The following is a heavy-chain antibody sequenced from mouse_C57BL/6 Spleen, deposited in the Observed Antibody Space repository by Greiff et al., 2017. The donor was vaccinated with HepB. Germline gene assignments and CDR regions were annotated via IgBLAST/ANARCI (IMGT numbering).Heavy chain of an antibody. J-gene: IGHJ3*01. CDR1: GFTFSSYG. Sequence: EVRLVESGGDLVKPGGSLKLSCAASGFTFSSYGMSWVRQTPDKRLEWVATISSGGSYTYYPDSVKGRFTISRDNAKNTLYLQMSSLKSEDTAMYYCARDYGSGYPDWGQGTLVTVSA. V-gene: IGHV5-6*02. CDR2: ISSGGSYT. CDR3: ARDYGSGYPD. D-gene: IGHD1-1*01.